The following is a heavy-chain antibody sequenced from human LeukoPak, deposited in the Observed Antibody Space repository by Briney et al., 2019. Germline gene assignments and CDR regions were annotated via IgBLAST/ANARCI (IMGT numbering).Heavy chain of an antibody. J-gene: IGHJ4*02. Sequence: GGSLRLSCAASGFTFSSYAMSWVRQAPGKGLEWVSAISGSGGSTYYADSVKGRFTISRDNSKNTLYLQMNSLRAEDTAVYYCAKGEVVVVVAALYYFDYWGQGTLVTVSS. CDR3: AKGEVVVVVAALYYFDY. CDR1: GFTFSSYA. D-gene: IGHD2-15*01. V-gene: IGHV3-23*01. CDR2: ISGSGGST.